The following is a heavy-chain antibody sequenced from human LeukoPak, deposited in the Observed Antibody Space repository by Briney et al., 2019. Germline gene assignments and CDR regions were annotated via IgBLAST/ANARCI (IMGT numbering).Heavy chain of an antibody. CDR3: ARSPYGNYYFDY. J-gene: IGHJ4*02. CDR1: GGSISSYY. V-gene: IGHV4-59*08. CDR2: IYYSGST. D-gene: IGHD1-7*01. Sequence: SETLSLTCTVSGGSISSYYWSWIRQPPGKGLEWIGYIYYSGSTNYNPSLKSRVTISVDTSKNQFSLKLSSVTAADTAVYYCARSPYGNYYFDYWGQGTLVTVPS.